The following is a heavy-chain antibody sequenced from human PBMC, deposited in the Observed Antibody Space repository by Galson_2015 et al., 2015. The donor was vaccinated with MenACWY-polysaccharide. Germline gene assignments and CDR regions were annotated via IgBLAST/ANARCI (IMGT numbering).Heavy chain of an antibody. CDR3: VRGMEDSGRYNFDY. CDR1: GYSISGDYH. D-gene: IGHD1-26*01. V-gene: IGHV4-38-2*01. CDR2: IHPSGET. Sequence: ETLSLTCAVSGYSISGDYHWGWIRQPPGKGLEWLATIHPSGETCYKPSLRSRVTIFVDMSSNQFSLKVSYVTAADTAVYYCVRGMEDSGRYNFDYWGRGTLVTVSS. J-gene: IGHJ4*02.